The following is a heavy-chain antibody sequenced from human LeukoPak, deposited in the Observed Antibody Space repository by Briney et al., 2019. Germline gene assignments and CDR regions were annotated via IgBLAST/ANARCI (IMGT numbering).Heavy chain of an antibody. CDR2: IYHSGST. V-gene: IGHV4-59*08. CDR3: ARHTPYSNRSYYYYMDV. J-gene: IGHJ6*03. D-gene: IGHD4-11*01. CDR1: GGSLSSYY. Sequence: KPSETLSLTCTVSGGSLSSYYWSWIRQPAGKGLEWIGSIYHSGSTYYNPSLKSRVTISVDTSKNQFSLKLSSVTAADTAVYYCARHTPYSNRSYYYYMDVWGKGTTVTVSS.